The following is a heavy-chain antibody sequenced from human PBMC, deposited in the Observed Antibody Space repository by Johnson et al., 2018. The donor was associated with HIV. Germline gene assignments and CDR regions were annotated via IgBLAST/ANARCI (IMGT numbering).Heavy chain of an antibody. Sequence: QVQLVESGGGVVQPGRSLRLSCAASGFTFSSYAMHWVRQAPGKGLEWVAVIWYDGSNKYYVDSVKGRFTISRDSSKNTLYLQMNSLRAEDTAVYYCAKDLGDAVGTTHDAFDIWGQGTMVTVSS. CDR2: IWYDGSNK. CDR3: AKDLGDAVGTTHDAFDI. D-gene: IGHD1-26*01. V-gene: IGHV3-30*04. CDR1: GFTFSSYA. J-gene: IGHJ3*02.